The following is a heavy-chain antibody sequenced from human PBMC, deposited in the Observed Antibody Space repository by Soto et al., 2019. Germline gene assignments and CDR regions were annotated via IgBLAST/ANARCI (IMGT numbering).Heavy chain of an antibody. Sequence: QVQLVQSGAEVKKPGASVKVSCKASGYNFNSYGISWVRQAPGQGLEWMGWISAYNGNTNYAQKLQGRVIMTTDTSTSTAYMELRSLRSDDTAVYYCARDGLAEGYSAGFDPWGQGPLVTVSS. J-gene: IGHJ5*02. CDR1: GYNFNSYG. CDR2: ISAYNGNT. V-gene: IGHV1-18*04. CDR3: ARDGLAEGYSAGFDP. D-gene: IGHD3-22*01.